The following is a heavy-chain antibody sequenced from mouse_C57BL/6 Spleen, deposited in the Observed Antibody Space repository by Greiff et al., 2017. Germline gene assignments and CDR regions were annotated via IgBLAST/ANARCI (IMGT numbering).Heavy chain of an antibody. Sequence: QVQLQQPGAELVMPGASVKLSCKASGYTFTSYWMHWVKQRPGQGLEWIGEIDPSDSYTNYHQKFKGKSTLTVDKSSSTAYMQLSSLTSEDSAVYYCARGGDYDYFDYWGQGTTLTVSS. J-gene: IGHJ2*01. V-gene: IGHV1-69*01. CDR1: GYTFTSYW. CDR3: ARGGDYDYFDY. CDR2: IDPSDSYT. D-gene: IGHD2-4*01.